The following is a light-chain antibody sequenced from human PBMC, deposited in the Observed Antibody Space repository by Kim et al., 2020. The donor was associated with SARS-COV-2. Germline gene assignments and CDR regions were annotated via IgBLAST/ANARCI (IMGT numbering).Light chain of an antibody. CDR2: SNN. CDR1: TSNIGSNT. V-gene: IGLV1-44*01. CDR3: AAWDDSLNGVV. Sequence: GQRVTISCSGGTSNIGSNTVNWYQQLPGTTPKLLIYSNNQRPSGVPDRFSGSRSGTSASMAISGLQSEEEADYYCAAWDDSLNGVVFGGGTQLTVL. J-gene: IGLJ2*01.